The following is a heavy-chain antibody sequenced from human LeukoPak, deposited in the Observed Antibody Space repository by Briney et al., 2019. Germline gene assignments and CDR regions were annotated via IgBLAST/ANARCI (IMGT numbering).Heavy chain of an antibody. V-gene: IGHV4-59*01. CDR1: GGSISSYY. CDR2: IYYSGST. J-gene: IGHJ4*02. CDR3: TSYYYDSSGYYNFDY. D-gene: IGHD3-22*01. Sequence: TCTXAGGSISSYYWSWIRQPPGKGLGWIGDIYYSGSTNYNPSLKSRVTISVDTSKNQFSLKLSSVTAADTAVYYCTSYYYDSSGYYNFDYWGQGTLVTVSS.